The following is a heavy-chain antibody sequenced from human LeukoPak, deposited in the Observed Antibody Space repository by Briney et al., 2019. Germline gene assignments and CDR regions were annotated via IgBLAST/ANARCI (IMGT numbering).Heavy chain of an antibody. D-gene: IGHD3-9*01. CDR2: IQYDGSRE. CDR1: GLTFSTSD. CDR3: AKDLFF. J-gene: IGHJ3*01. V-gene: IGHV3-30*02. Sequence: GGSLRLSCAESGLTFSTSDMHWVRQAPGKGLEWVSFIQYDGSRENYSDSVKGRFSISRDNARDTLYLQMYSLRPDDTAVYYCAKDLFFWGQGTVVTVSS.